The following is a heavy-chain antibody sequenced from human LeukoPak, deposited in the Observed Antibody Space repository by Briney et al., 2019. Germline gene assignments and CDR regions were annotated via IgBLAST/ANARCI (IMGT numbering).Heavy chain of an antibody. V-gene: IGHV3-23*01. Sequence: AGGSLRLSCAASGFTFSRYAMNWVRQAPGKGLEWVSGISSSGGTTSYADSVKGRFTMSRDNSKNTLYLQMNSLRAEDTAVYYCAKDQQSQLVLFDYWGQGSLVTVSS. D-gene: IGHD2-2*01. CDR2: ISSSGGTT. J-gene: IGHJ4*02. CDR1: GFTFSRYA. CDR3: AKDQQSQLVLFDY.